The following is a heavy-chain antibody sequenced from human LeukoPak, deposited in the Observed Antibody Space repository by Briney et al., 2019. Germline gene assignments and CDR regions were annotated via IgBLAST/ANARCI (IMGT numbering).Heavy chain of an antibody. V-gene: IGHV3-21*01. D-gene: IGHD2-2*01. CDR1: GFTFSSYS. J-gene: IGHJ4*02. CDR3: ARGAFAVPAANFDY. CDR2: ISSSSYI. Sequence: PGGSLRLSCAASGFTFSSYSMNWVRQAPGKGLEWXXSISSSSYIYYADSVKGRFTISRDNAKNSLYLQMNSLRAEDTAVYYCARGAFAVPAANFDYWGQGTLVTVSS.